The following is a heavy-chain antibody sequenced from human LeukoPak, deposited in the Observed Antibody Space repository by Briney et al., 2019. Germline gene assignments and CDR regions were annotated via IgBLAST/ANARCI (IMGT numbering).Heavy chain of an antibody. D-gene: IGHD5-24*01. CDR2: ISTTGGYT. Sequence: GGSLRLSCVGSGFSFSTYDMGGVRQTPGKGLEGVSAISTTGGYTEDADSVKGRFTISRDNSQNTLFLQMHSPRAEDTAVYYCAKNPPTIKFPFDIWGQGTLVTVSP. CDR3: AKNPPTIKFPFDI. V-gene: IGHV3-23*01. CDR1: GFSFSTYD. J-gene: IGHJ4*02.